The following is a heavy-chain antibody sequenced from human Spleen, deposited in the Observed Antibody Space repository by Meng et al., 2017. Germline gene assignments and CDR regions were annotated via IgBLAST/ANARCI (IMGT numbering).Heavy chain of an antibody. Sequence: QGLLVDSGGDLVKPGGSLRLSCAASGFTFSDHHMSWLRQAPGKGLEWLSYISNSGSSIYYSDSVKGRFTISRDNAKNSLYLQMNSLRAEDTAVYYCAREAAVSDYGTFDYWGQGTLVTVSS. CDR1: GFTFSDHH. J-gene: IGHJ4*02. CDR2: ISNSGSSI. CDR3: AREAAVSDYGTFDY. V-gene: IGHV3-11*04. D-gene: IGHD6-19*01.